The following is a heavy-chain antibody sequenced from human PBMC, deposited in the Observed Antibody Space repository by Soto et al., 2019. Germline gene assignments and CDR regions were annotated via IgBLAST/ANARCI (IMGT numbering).Heavy chain of an antibody. CDR1: GYSFTSYW. V-gene: IGHV5-51*01. D-gene: IGHD4-4*01. CDR3: ARTNLGRYSNRDFDY. CDR2: IYPGDSDT. J-gene: IGHJ4*02. Sequence: SGESLKISCKGSGYSFTSYWIGWVRQMPGKGLEWMGIIYPGDSDTRYSPSFQGQVTISADKSISTAYLQWSSLKASDTAMYYCARTNLGRYSNRDFDYWGQGTLVTVSS.